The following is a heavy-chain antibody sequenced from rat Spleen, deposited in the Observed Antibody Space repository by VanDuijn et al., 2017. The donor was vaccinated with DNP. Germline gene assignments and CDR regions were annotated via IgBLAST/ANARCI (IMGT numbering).Heavy chain of an antibody. J-gene: IGHJ2*01. V-gene: IGHV5-17*01. D-gene: IGHD1-7*01. CDR3: ARQVWAFDY. CDR1: GFTFSDYA. CDR2: IIYDGSNT. Sequence: EVQLVESGGGLVQPGNSLKLSCAASGFTFSDYAMAWVRQSLKKGLEWVAVIIYDGSNTHYRDSVKGRFTISRDKAKSTLYLQMDSLRSEDTATYYCARQVWAFDYWGQGVMVTVSS.